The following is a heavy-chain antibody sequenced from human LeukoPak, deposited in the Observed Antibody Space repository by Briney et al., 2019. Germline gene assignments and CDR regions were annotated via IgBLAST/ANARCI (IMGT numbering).Heavy chain of an antibody. D-gene: IGHD2-2*01. Sequence: GASLKISWQASGCIFITYWIAGVRQMPGKGLERMGIIDTGDSDTRYTPSFMGQVTISADKSAYTAYLQWSSLEASDTAIYFCARHEDLSRPFDYWGQGTLVAVSS. J-gene: IGHJ4*02. CDR2: IDTGDSDT. CDR3: ARHEDLSRPFDY. V-gene: IGHV5-51*01. CDR1: GCIFITYW.